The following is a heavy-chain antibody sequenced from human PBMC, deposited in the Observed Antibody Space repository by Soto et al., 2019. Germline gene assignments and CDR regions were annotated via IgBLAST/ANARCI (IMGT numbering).Heavy chain of an antibody. D-gene: IGHD1-1*01. V-gene: IGHV3-23*01. CDR3: VKDPNWESGY. CDR2: INYAGVAT. CDR1: GFTFNNHD. Sequence: PGGSLRLSCIASGFTFNNHDMNWVRQTPGKGLEWVSNINYAGVATYYADAVKGRFTISRDNAKNMLYLQMDDLRAEDTAMYYCVKDPNWESGYWGRGTLVTVS. J-gene: IGHJ4*02.